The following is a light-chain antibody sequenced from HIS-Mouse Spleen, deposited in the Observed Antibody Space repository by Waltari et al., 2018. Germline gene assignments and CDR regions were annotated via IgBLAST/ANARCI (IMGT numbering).Light chain of an antibody. CDR1: SGSIASNY. V-gene: IGLV6-57*04. CDR2: EDN. J-gene: IGLJ2*01. CDR3: QSYDSSNVV. Sequence: NFMLTQPHSVSESPGKTVTISCTRRSGSIASNYVQWSQQRPGSAPTTLIYEDNQRPSGVPDRFSGSIDSSSNSASLTISGLKTEDEADYYCQSYDSSNVVFGGGTKLTVL.